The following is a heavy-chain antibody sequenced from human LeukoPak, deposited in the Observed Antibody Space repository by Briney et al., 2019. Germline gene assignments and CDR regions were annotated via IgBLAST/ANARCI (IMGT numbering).Heavy chain of an antibody. Sequence: PSETLSLSCTVSGVSISSSDYYWGWIRQPPGKGLEWIGSIYYSGRTTYNPSLKSRITMSVDTSKSQFSLRLSSVTPDDTAVYFCARQLVAPPPKYYYYMDVWGKGTTVTVSS. CDR3: ARQLVAPPPKYYYYMDV. V-gene: IGHV4-39*01. CDR1: GVSISSSDYY. J-gene: IGHJ6*03. D-gene: IGHD2-21*01. CDR2: IYYSGRT.